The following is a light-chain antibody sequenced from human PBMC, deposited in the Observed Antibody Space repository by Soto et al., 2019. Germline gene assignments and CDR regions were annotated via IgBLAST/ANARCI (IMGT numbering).Light chain of an antibody. Sequence: QSALTQPASVSGSPGQSIAISCTGTSGDIGGYNYVSWYQQHPGKAPKLIIYDVRRRPSGVSNRFSGSKSGNTASLTISGLQAEDEADYYGSSDISSSAPYVFGTGTKLTVL. CDR3: SSDISSSAPYV. CDR1: SGDIGGYNY. V-gene: IGLV2-14*01. J-gene: IGLJ1*01. CDR2: DVR.